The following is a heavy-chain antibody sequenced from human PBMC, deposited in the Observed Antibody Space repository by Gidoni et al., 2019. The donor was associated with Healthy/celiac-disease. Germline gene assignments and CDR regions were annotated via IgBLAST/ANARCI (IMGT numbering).Heavy chain of an antibody. J-gene: IGHJ4*02. Sequence: EVQLVESGGGLVQPGGSLRLSCAASCFTFIDHYMDWVRQAPGKGLGWVGRTRNKANSYTTEYAASVKGRFTSSRDDSKNSLYLQMNSLKTEDTAVYYCASTPYSYGPFDYWGQGTLVTVSS. CDR2: TRNKANSYTT. CDR1: CFTFIDHY. CDR3: ASTPYSYGPFDY. V-gene: IGHV3-72*01. D-gene: IGHD5-18*01.